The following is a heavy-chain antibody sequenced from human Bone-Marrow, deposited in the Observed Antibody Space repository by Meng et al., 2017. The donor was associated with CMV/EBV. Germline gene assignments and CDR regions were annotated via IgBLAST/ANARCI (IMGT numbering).Heavy chain of an antibody. CDR3: ARGTKQLTYYYYYYGMDV. CDR2: IYYSGST. Sequence: SETLSLTCTVSGGSISSSSYYWGWIRQPPGKGLEWIGSIYYSGSTYYNPSLKSRVTISVDTSKNQFSLKLSSVTAADTAVYYCARGTKQLTYYYYYYGMDVWGQGTTVTVSS. D-gene: IGHD1-14*01. V-gene: IGHV4-39*01. J-gene: IGHJ6*02. CDR1: GGSISSSSYY.